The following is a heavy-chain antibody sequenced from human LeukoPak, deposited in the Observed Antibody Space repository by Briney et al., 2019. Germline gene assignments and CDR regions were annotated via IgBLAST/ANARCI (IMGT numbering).Heavy chain of an antibody. J-gene: IGHJ6*03. V-gene: IGHV3-23*01. CDR1: GITLSNYG. CDR2: LSGSGGGT. Sequence: GGSLRLSCAVSGITLSNYGMSWVRQAPGKGLEWAAGLSGSGGGTNYADSVQGRFTISRDNPKNTLYLQMNSLRAEDTAVYYCARSPRYYHNYYYMDVWGKGTTVTVSS. CDR3: ARSPRYYHNYYYMDV.